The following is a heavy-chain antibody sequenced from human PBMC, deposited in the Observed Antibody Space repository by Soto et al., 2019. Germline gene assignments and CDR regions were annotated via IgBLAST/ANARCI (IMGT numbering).Heavy chain of an antibody. CDR1: GLTFSSYG. CDR3: AKDGRFVAGYSYYYYGMDV. D-gene: IGHD6-19*01. CDR2: ISYDGSNK. Sequence: QVQLVESGGGVVQPGRSLRLSCAASGLTFSSYGMHWVRQAPGKGLEWVAVISYDGSNKYYADSVKGRFTISRDNSKNTLYLQMNSLRAEDTAVYYCAKDGRFVAGYSYYYYGMDVWGQGTTVTVSS. J-gene: IGHJ6*02. V-gene: IGHV3-30*18.